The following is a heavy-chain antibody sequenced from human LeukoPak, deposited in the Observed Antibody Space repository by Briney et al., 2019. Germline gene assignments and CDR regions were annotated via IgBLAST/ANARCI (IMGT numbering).Heavy chain of an antibody. D-gene: IGHD6-6*01. J-gene: IGHJ4*02. CDR3: ARGTSSYYFDY. Sequence: GGSLRLSCAASGFTFSSYAMSWVRQAPGKGLEWVSAISGSGGSTYYADSVKGRFTISRDNSKNSLYLQMNSLRAEDTAVYYCARGTSSYYFDYWGQGTLVTVSS. CDR1: GFTFSSYA. V-gene: IGHV3-23*01. CDR2: ISGSGGST.